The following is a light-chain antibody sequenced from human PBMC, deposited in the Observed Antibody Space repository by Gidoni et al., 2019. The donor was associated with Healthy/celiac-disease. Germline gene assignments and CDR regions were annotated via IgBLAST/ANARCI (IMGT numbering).Light chain of an antibody. V-gene: IGKV1-6*01. CDR1: QGIRND. J-gene: IGKJ4*01. CDR3: LQDYNYPLT. Sequence: AIQMTQSPSSLSASVGDRVTITCRASQGIRNDLGWYQQKPGKAPKLLIYAASSVQSGVPSMFSCSGSGTDFTLTISSLQPEDFATYYCLQDYNYPLTFGGGTKVEIK. CDR2: AAS.